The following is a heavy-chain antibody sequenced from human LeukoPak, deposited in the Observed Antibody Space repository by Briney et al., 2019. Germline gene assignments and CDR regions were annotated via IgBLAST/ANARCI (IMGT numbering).Heavy chain of an antibody. D-gene: IGHD4-17*01. CDR3: ARDPKPLYGDYAGYSYYGMDV. CDR1: GFTFSSYW. J-gene: IGHJ6*02. V-gene: IGHV3-7*01. CDR2: IKQDGSEK. Sequence: PGGSLRLSCAASGFTFSSYWMSWVRQAPGKGLEGVANIKQDGSEKYYVDSVKGRFTISRDNAKNSLYLQMNSLRAEDTAVYYCARDPKPLYGDYAGYSYYGMDVWGQGTTVTVSS.